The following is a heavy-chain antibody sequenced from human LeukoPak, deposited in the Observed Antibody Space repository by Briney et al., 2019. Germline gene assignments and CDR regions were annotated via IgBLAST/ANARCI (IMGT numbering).Heavy chain of an antibody. J-gene: IGHJ4*02. D-gene: IGHD2-21*02. CDR3: AKDAVVTL. V-gene: IGHV3-30-3*01. CDR1: GFTFSSYA. CDR2: ISYDGSNK. Sequence: PGGSLRLSCAASGFTFSSYAMHWVRQAPGKGLEWVAVISYDGSNKYYADSVKGRFTISRDNSKNTLYLQMNSLRAEDTAVYYCAKDAVVTLWGQGTLVTVSS.